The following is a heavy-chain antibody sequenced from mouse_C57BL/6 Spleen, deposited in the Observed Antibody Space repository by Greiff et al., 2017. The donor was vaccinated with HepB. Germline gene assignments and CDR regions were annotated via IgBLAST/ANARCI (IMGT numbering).Heavy chain of an antibody. D-gene: IGHD2-1*01. CDR3: ARSEDYGNYPYWYFDV. Sequence: VQLQQSGPELVKPGASVKISCKASGYSFTDYNMNWVKQSNGKSLEWIGVINPNYGTTSYNQKFKGKATLTVDQSSSTAYMQLNSLTSEDSAVYYCARSEDYGNYPYWYFDVWGTGTTVTVSS. J-gene: IGHJ1*03. V-gene: IGHV1-39*01. CDR2: INPNYGTT. CDR1: GYSFTDYN.